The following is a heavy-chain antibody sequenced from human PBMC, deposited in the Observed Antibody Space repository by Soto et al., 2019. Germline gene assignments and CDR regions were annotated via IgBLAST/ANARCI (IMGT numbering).Heavy chain of an antibody. D-gene: IGHD6-13*01. Sequence: EVQLVESGGGLIQPGGSLRLSCAASGFTVSSNYMSWVRQAPGKGLERVSVIYSGGSTYYADSVKGRFTISRDNSKNTLYLQMNSLRAEDTAVYYCARVGIAAAGTVDYWGQGTLVTVSS. J-gene: IGHJ4*02. CDR1: GFTVSSNY. CDR3: ARVGIAAAGTVDY. V-gene: IGHV3-53*01. CDR2: IYSGGST.